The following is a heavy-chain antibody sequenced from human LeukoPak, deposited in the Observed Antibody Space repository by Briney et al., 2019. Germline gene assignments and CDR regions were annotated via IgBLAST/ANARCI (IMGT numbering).Heavy chain of an antibody. CDR3: ARGQMGFFDY. J-gene: IGHJ4*02. V-gene: IGHV4-4*02. CDR2: IYHSGST. D-gene: IGHD2-8*01. CDR1: GGSISSSNW. Sequence: SETLSLTCAVSGGSISSSNWWSWVRQPPGKGLEWIGEIYHSGSTNYNPSLKSRVTISVDTSKNQFSLKLSSVTAADTAVYYCARGQMGFFDYWGQGTLVTVSS.